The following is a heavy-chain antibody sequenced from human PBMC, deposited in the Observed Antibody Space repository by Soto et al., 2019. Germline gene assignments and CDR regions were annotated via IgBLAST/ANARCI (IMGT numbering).Heavy chain of an antibody. CDR1: GFNFGSYA. J-gene: IGHJ4*02. Sequence: EVQLLESGGGLVQPGGSLRLSCAASGFNFGSYAMSWIRQPPGKGLEWVSGISNIGDNTFYANSVKGRFSVSRDNSKNTLSLHMDSVRAKNPAVYYSATRQARSIWGQGTTVSVSS. CDR3: ATRQARSI. CDR2: ISNIGDNT. V-gene: IGHV3-23*01.